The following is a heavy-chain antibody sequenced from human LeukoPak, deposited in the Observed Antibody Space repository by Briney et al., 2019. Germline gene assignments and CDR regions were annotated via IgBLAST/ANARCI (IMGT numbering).Heavy chain of an antibody. J-gene: IGHJ1*01. Sequence: ASVKVSCKASGYTFTGYYMHWVRQAPGQGLEWMGWINPNSGGTNYAQKFQGRVTMTRDTSITTAYMELTSLRSDDTAVYYCARVEGPDLWFFQHWGQGTVDTVSS. D-gene: IGHD3/OR15-3a*01. CDR2: INPNSGGT. CDR1: GYTFTGYY. V-gene: IGHV1-2*02. CDR3: ARVEGPDLWFFQH.